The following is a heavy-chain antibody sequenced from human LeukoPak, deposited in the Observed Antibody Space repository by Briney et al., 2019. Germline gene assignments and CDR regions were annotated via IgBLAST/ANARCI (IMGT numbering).Heavy chain of an antibody. CDR3: ARDHVAARPSLSFFDY. J-gene: IGHJ4*02. CDR1: GGSISSYY. Sequence: SETLSLTCTVSGGSISSYYWSWIRQPPGKGLEWIGYIYYSGSTNYYSGSTNYKPSLKSRVTISVDTSKNQLSLKPNSVTAADTAVYYCARDHVAARPSLSFFDYWGQGTLVTVSS. V-gene: IGHV4-59*01. D-gene: IGHD6-6*01. CDR2: IYYSGSTNYYSGST.